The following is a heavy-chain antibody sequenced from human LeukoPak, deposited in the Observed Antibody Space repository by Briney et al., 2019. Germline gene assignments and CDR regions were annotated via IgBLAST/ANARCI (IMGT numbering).Heavy chain of an antibody. CDR1: GGSFSGYY. V-gene: IGHV4-34*01. J-gene: IGHJ4*02. CDR2: INHSGST. CDR3: ARDSVVDIEASTTYYFDS. D-gene: IGHD5-12*01. Sequence: PSETLSLTCAAYGGSFSGYYWSWIRQPPGKGLEWIGEINHSGSTNYNPSLKSRVTISVDTSKNQFSLKLSSVTAADTAVYYCARDSVVDIEASTTYYFDSWGQGTLVTVSS.